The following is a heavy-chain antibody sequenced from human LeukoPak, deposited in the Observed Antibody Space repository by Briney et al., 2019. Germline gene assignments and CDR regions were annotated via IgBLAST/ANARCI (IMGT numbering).Heavy chain of an antibody. J-gene: IGHJ4*02. Sequence: GGSLRLSCAASGFTFGSYAMHWVRQAPGKGLEWVAVISYDGSNKYYVDSVKGRFTISRDNSKNTLYLQMNSLRAEDTAVYYCARDQTGTLDYWGQGTLVTVSS. V-gene: IGHV3-30*01. CDR1: GFTFGSYA. D-gene: IGHD1-7*01. CDR2: ISYDGSNK. CDR3: ARDQTGTLDY.